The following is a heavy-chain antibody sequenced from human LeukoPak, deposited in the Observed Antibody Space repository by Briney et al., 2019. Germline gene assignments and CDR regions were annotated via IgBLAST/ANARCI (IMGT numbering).Heavy chain of an antibody. CDR1: GGSISSSSYY. V-gene: IGHV4-39*07. CDR2: IYYSGST. D-gene: IGHD3-10*01. Sequence: PSETLSLTCTVSGGSISSSSYYWGWIRQPPGKGLEWIGSIYYSGSTYYNPSLKSRVTISVDTSKNQFSPKLSSVTAADTAVYYCASLYSSSSFDGMFQSRGSGSYYRREGYYFDYWGQGTLVTVSS. CDR3: ASLYSSSSFDGMFQSRGSGSYYRREGYYFDY. J-gene: IGHJ4*02.